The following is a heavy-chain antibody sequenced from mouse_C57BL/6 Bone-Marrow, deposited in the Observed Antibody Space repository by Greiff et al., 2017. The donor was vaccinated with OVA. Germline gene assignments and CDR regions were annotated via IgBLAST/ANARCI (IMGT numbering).Heavy chain of an antibody. D-gene: IGHD1-1*01. V-gene: IGHV5-6*01. CDR3: ARHQKRIYYYGRSRGYFDV. J-gene: IGHJ1*03. Sequence: EVKLMESGGDLVKPGGSLKLSCAASGFTFSSYGMSWVRQTPDQRLEWVATISSGGSYTYYPDSVKGRFTISRDNAKNTLYLQMSSLKSEDTAMYYCARHQKRIYYYGRSRGYFDVWGTGTTVTVSS. CDR2: ISSGGSYT. CDR1: GFTFSSYG.